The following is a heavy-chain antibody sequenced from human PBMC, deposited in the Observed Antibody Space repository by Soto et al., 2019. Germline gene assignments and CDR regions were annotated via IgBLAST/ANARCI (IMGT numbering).Heavy chain of an antibody. Sequence: EVQLLESGGGLVQPGGSLRLSCAASGFTFSSYAMSWVRQAPGRGLEWVSAISGSGGSTYYADSVKGRFTISRDNSKNTLYLQMNSLRAEDTAVYYCAKDGWWQGWYFDLWGRGTLVTVSS. CDR1: GFTFSSYA. CDR3: AKDGWWQGWYFDL. J-gene: IGHJ2*01. CDR2: ISGSGGST. D-gene: IGHD2-15*01. V-gene: IGHV3-23*01.